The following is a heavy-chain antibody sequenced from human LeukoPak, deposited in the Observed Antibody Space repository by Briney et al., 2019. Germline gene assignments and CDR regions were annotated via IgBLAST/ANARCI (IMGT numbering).Heavy chain of an antibody. D-gene: IGHD6-19*01. Sequence: TGGSLRLSCAASGFTFDDYAMHWVRHAPGKGLEWVSGISWNSGSIGYADSVKGRFTISRDNAKNSLYLQMNGLRAEDTALYYCAKDSVAGSSSSFDIWGQGTMVTVSS. J-gene: IGHJ3*02. CDR2: ISWNSGSI. V-gene: IGHV3-9*01. CDR1: GFTFDDYA. CDR3: AKDSVAGSSSSFDI.